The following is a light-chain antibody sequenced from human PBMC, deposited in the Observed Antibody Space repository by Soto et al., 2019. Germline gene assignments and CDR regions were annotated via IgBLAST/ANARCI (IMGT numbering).Light chain of an antibody. J-gene: IGLJ1*01. CDR1: SSDVGSYNR. CDR2: DVS. Sequence: QSVLTEPPSVCEADRQTVAISCTGTSSDVGSYNRVSWYQQPPGTAPKLMIYDVSNRPSGVSDRFSGSKSGNTASLTISGLQAEYDADSSTSEITTLTPYV. V-gene: IGLV2-18*01. CDR3: SEITTLTPYV.